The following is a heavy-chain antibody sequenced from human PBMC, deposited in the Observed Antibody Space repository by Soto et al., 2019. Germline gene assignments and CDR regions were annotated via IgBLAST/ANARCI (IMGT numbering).Heavy chain of an antibody. J-gene: IGHJ2*01. V-gene: IGHV4-30-4*01. CDR1: GGSISSGDYY. CDR2: IYYSGST. D-gene: IGHD4-17*01. Sequence: QVQLQESGPGLVKPSQTLSLTCTVSGGSISSGDYYWSWIRKPPGKGLGWIGNIYYSGSTYYNPSLKSRVTISVDTSKNQFSLKLSSVTAADTAVYYCARGIGLYGDDLWGRGTLVTVSS. CDR3: ARGIGLYGDDL.